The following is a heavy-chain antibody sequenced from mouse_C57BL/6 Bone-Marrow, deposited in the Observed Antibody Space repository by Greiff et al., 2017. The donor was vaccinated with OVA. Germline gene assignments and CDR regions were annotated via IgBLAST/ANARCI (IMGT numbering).Heavy chain of an antibody. CDR3: ARDELGPVFAY. V-gene: IGHV3-6*01. D-gene: IGHD4-1*01. J-gene: IGHJ3*01. CDR1: GYSITSGYY. Sequence: EVQLQQSGPGLVKPSQSLSLTCSVTGYSITSGYYWNWIRQFPGNKLEWMGYISYDGSNNYNPSLKNRISITRDTSKNQFFLKLNSVTTEDTATYYCARDELGPVFAYWGQGTLVTVSA. CDR2: ISYDGSN.